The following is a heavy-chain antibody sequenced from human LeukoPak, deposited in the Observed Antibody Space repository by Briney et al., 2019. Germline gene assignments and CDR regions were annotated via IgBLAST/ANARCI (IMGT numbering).Heavy chain of an antibody. V-gene: IGHV3-33*06. CDR2: IWYDGSNK. CDR1: GFTFSSYA. Sequence: GGSLRLSCAASGFTFSSYAMSWVRQAPGKGLEWVAVIWYDGSNKYYADSVKGRFTISRDNSKNTLYLQMNSLRAEDTAVYYCAKAFLDHDAFDIWGQGAMVTVSS. CDR3: AKAFLDHDAFDI. J-gene: IGHJ3*02.